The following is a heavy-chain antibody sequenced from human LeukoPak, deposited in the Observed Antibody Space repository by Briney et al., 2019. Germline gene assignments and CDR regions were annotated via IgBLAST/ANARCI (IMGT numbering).Heavy chain of an antibody. J-gene: IGHJ4*02. V-gene: IGHV4-59*08. D-gene: IGHD3-22*01. Sequence: SETLSLTCTVSGGSITSYYWAWIRQPPGKGLEYIGYIYYTGSTNSNPSLKSRVTISLDMSKNQFSLKLNSVTAADTAMYYCASSYFYDGPRYFDYCGLGTLVTVSS. CDR2: IYYTGST. CDR1: GGSITSYY. CDR3: ASSYFYDGPRYFDY.